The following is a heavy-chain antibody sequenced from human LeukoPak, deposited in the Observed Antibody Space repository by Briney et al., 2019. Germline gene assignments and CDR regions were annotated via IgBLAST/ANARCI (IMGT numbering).Heavy chain of an antibody. CDR3: ARAPATAYCSSTSCLNNWFDP. CDR2: INPNSGGT. D-gene: IGHD2-2*01. V-gene: IGHV1-2*06. CDR1: GYTFTGYY. Sequence: ASVKVSCKASGYTFTGYYMHWVRQAPGQGLEWMGRINPNSGGTNYAQKFQGRVTMTRDTSISTAYMELSRLRSDDTAVNYCARAPATAYCSSTSCLNNWFDPWGQGTLVTVSS. J-gene: IGHJ5*02.